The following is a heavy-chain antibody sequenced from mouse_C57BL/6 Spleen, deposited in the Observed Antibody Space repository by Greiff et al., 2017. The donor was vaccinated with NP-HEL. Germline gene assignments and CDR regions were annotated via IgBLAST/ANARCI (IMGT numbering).Heavy chain of an antibody. Sequence: EVQLVESGGGLVKPGGSLKLSCAASGFTFSDYGMHWVRQAPEKGLVWVAYISSGSSTIYYADTVKGRFTISRDNAKNTLFLQMTSLRSEDTAMYYCARPGSNYEGYYAMDYWGQGTSVTVSS. J-gene: IGHJ4*01. D-gene: IGHD2-5*01. V-gene: IGHV5-17*01. CDR3: ARPGSNYEGYYAMDY. CDR1: GFTFSDYG. CDR2: ISSGSSTI.